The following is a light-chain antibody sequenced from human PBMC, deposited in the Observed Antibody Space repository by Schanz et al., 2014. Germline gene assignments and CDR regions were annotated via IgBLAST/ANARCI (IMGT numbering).Light chain of an antibody. V-gene: IGLV1-47*01. CDR2: RDN. CDR3: AAWDDTLNNWL. J-gene: IGLJ3*02. Sequence: QSVLTQPPSASGTPGQTVTISCSGSSSDTGRNYVFWFQQLPGRAPKRLIYRDNQRSSGISDRLSASKSGTSASLAISGLRSEDEADYYCAAWDDTLNNWLFGGGTKLTVL. CDR1: SSDTGRNY.